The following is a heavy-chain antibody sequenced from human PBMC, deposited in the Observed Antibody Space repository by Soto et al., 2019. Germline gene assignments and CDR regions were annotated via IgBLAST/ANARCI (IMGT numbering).Heavy chain of an antibody. CDR3: ARISQSDFWSGYYYFFDY. D-gene: IGHD3-3*01. J-gene: IGHJ4*02. V-gene: IGHV1-18*01. Sequence: VHLVQSGAEVEKPGASVKVSCKASGYTFTDYGISWVRQAPGQGLQWMGWITAFNGNTKYAQQFQGRVTLTTDTSTSTAYMELRSLESDDTAVYYCARISQSDFWSGYYYFFDYWGQGTLVTVSS. CDR1: GYTFTDYG. CDR2: ITAFNGNT.